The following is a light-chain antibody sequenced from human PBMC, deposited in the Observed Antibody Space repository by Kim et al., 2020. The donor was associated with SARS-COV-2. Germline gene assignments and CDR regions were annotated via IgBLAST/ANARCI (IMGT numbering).Light chain of an antibody. CDR1: SSNIGSNY. Sequence: ELTQPPSASGTPGQRVTISCSGSSSNIGSNYVYWYQQLPGTAPKLLIYRNNQRPSGVPDRFSGSKSGTSASMAISGLRSEDEADYYCAAWDDSRSAWVFGGGTKLTVL. CDR2: RNN. V-gene: IGLV1-47*01. J-gene: IGLJ3*02. CDR3: AAWDDSRSAWV.